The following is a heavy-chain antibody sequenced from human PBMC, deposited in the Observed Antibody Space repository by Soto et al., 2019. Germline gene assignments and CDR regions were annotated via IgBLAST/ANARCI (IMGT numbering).Heavy chain of an antibody. CDR2: ISGSGGST. J-gene: IGHJ4*02. Sequence: GGSLRLSCAASGFTFSSYAMSWVRQAPGKGLEWVSAISGSGGSTYYADSVKGRFTISRDNSKNTLYLQMNSLRAEDTAVYYCAKDLRAVVAGTGIDYWGQGTLVTVSS. V-gene: IGHV3-23*01. D-gene: IGHD6-19*01. CDR3: AKDLRAVVAGTGIDY. CDR1: GFTFSSYA.